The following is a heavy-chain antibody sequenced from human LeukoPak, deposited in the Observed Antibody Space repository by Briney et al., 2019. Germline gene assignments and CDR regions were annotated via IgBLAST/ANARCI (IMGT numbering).Heavy chain of an antibody. CDR3: ARDNRGYSYGLYYFDY. V-gene: IGHV1-18*01. CDR2: ISAYNGNT. D-gene: IGHD5-18*01. CDR1: GYTFTSYG. J-gene: IGHJ4*02. Sequence: ASVKVSCKASGYTFTSYGISWVRQAPGQGLEWMGWISAYNGNTNYAQKLQGRVTMTTDTSTSTAYMELRSLRSDDTAVYYCARDNRGYSYGLYYFDYWGQGTLVTVSS.